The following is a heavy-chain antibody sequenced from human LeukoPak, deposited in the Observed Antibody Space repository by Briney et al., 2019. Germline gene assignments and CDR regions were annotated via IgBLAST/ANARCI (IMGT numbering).Heavy chain of an antibody. CDR3: ARSASSAFDI. CDR2: TKQDGSAE. D-gene: IGHD3-16*01. Sequence: GGSLRLSCAASGFTFTNYWMSWVRQAPGKGLEWVANTKQDGSAEYSVDSVKGRFTISRDNAKNSLYLQMGSLRAEDTAVYYCARSASSAFDIWGQGTMVTVSS. CDR1: GFTFTNYW. J-gene: IGHJ3*02. V-gene: IGHV3-7*01.